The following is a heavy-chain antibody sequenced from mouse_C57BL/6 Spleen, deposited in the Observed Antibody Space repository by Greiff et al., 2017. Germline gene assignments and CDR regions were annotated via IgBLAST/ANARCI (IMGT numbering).Heavy chain of an antibody. V-gene: IGHV1-4*01. D-gene: IGHD2-13*01. J-gene: IGHJ3*01. CDR1: GYTFTSYT. CDR3: AREEEGDFPWFAY. Sequence: QVQLQQSGAELARPGASVKMSCKASGYTFTSYTMHWVKQRPGQGLEWIGYINPSSGYTKYNQKFKDKATLTADKSSSTAYMQLSSLTSEDSAVYYCAREEEGDFPWFAYWGQGTLVTVSA. CDR2: INPSSGYT.